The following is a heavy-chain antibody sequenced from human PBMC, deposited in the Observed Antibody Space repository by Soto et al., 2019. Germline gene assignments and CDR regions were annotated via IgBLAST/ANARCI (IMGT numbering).Heavy chain of an antibody. CDR1: GGTFSSYT. D-gene: IGHD3-10*01. V-gene: IGHV1-69*13. CDR2: IIPIFGTA. J-gene: IGHJ6*02. CDR3: ARDPGPLAHRDTHYYYGMDV. Sequence: SVKVSCKASGGTFSSYTISWVRQAPGQGLEWMGGIIPIFGTANYAQKFQGRVTITADESTSTAYMELSSLRSEDTAVYYCARDPGPLAHRDTHYYYGMDVWGQGTTVTGSS.